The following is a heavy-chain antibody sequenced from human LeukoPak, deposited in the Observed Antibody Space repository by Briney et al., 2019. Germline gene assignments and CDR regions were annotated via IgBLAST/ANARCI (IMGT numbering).Heavy chain of an antibody. V-gene: IGHV4-4*07. CDR3: ARDISVFSGNSDYFDY. J-gene: IGHJ4*02. CDR2: IYTSGST. CDR1: GGSISSYY. Sequence: SETLSLTCTASGGSISSYYWSRIRQPAGKGLEWIGRIYTSGSTNYNPSLKSRVTMSVDTSKNQFSLKLSSVTAADTAVYYCARDISVFSGNSDYFDYWGQGTLVTVSS. D-gene: IGHD4-23*01.